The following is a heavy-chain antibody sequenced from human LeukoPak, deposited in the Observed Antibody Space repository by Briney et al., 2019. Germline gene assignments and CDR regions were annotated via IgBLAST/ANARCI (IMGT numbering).Heavy chain of an antibody. J-gene: IGHJ4*02. CDR2: IYYSGST. CDR1: GDSISSFY. CDR3: ARETYYDRVIDY. D-gene: IGHD3-22*01. V-gene: IGHV4-59*01. Sequence: SETLSLTCTVSGDSISSFYWTWIRQPPGKGLEWIGYIYYSGSTNYNPSLKSRVTISVDTSKNQFSLKLSSVTAADTAVYYCARETYYDRVIDYWGQGTLVTVSS.